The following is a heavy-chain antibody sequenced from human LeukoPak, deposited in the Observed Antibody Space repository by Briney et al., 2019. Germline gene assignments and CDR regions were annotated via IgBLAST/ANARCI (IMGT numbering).Heavy chain of an antibody. CDR1: GYSISSGYY. V-gene: IGHV4-38-2*02. CDR2: IYHSGST. CDR3: ARELTLNYDILTGYYYFDY. J-gene: IGHJ4*02. Sequence: SETLSLTCTVSGYSISSGYYWGWIRQPPGKGLEWIGSIYHSGSTYYNPSLKSRVTISVDTSKNQFSLKLSSVTAADTPVYYCARELTLNYDILTGYYYFDYWGQGTLVTVSS. D-gene: IGHD3-9*01.